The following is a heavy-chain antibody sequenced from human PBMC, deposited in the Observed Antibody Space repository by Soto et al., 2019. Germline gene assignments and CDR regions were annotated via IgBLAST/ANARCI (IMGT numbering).Heavy chain of an antibody. CDR3: ATNVEGYWSGGSCYSGEY. D-gene: IGHD2-15*01. CDR2: ITPSGGST. V-gene: IGHV1-46*01. CDR1: GYTFTSYY. Sequence: QVQLVQSGAEVKKPGASVKVSCKASGYTFTSYYMHWVRQAPGQGLEWMGIITPSGGSTSYAQKFQGRVTMTRDTSTSTVDMELSSLRSEATAVYYCATNVEGYWSGGSCYSGEYWGQGTLVTVSS. J-gene: IGHJ4*02.